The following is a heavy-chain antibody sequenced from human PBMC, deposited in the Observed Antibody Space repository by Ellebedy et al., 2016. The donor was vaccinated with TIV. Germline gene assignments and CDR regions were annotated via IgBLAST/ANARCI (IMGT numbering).Heavy chain of an antibody. D-gene: IGHD6-13*01. CDR3: ARDSGYSSTSGIFPWFDP. J-gene: IGHJ5*02. V-gene: IGHV3-7*01. CDR1: GFTFSSYW. Sequence: GGSLRLXXGASGFTFSSYWMSWVRQAPGKGLEWVANIKQDGSEKYYVDSVKGRFTISRDNAKNSLYLQMNSLRAEDTAVYYCARDSGYSSTSGIFPWFDPWGQGTLVTVSS. CDR2: IKQDGSEK.